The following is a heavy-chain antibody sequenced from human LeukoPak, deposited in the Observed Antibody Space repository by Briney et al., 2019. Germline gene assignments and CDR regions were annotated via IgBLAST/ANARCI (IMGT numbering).Heavy chain of an antibody. V-gene: IGHV4-39*01. CDR1: GGSISSTNYY. CDR3: ARAVVLYYDGSGYSTRFDY. J-gene: IGHJ4*02. CDR2: IYYSGNT. Sequence: SETLSLTCTVSGGSISSTNYYWGWIRQPPGKGLEWIGTIYYSGNTYYSPSLKSRVTISVDTSKNQFSLKLSSVTAADTAVYYCARAVVLYYDGSGYSTRFDYWGQGTLVTVSS. D-gene: IGHD3-22*01.